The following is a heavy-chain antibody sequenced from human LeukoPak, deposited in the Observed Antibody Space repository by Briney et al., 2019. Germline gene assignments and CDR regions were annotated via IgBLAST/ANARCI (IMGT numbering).Heavy chain of an antibody. CDR1: GFTFSSYG. Sequence: GGSLRLSCAASGFTFSSYGMHWVRQAPGKGLEWVSAISGSGGSTYYADSVKGRFTISRDNSKNTLYLQMNSLRAEDTAVYYCAKDYGENYYDILTGPGDYWGQGTLVTVSS. CDR3: AKDYGENYYDILTGPGDY. J-gene: IGHJ4*02. CDR2: ISGSGGST. D-gene: IGHD3-9*01. V-gene: IGHV3-23*01.